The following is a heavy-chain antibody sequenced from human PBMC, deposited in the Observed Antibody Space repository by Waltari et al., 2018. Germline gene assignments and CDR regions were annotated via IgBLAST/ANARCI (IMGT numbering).Heavy chain of an antibody. Sequence: EVQLLESGGGLVQPGGSLRLSCAASGFTFSTYAMSWVRQAPGKGLEGVSAIGGGGGTTYYADSVKGRFTISRDNSKNTLYLQMNSLRAADTAVYFCAKAEIGTTYFDYWGQGTLVTVSS. CDR2: IGGGGGTT. D-gene: IGHD1-1*01. CDR1: GFTFSTYA. V-gene: IGHV3-23*01. CDR3: AKAEIGTTYFDY. J-gene: IGHJ4*02.